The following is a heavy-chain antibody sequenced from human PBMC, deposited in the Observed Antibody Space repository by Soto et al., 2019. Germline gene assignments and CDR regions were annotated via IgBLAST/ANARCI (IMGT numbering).Heavy chain of an antibody. CDR3: ARDPSGHYSASYFDH. CDR1: GFTLSSNA. V-gene: IGHV3-30-3*01. D-gene: IGHD3-22*01. J-gene: IGHJ4*02. Sequence: QVQLVESGGGVVPPGRSLRLSCAASGFTLSSNAMHWVRQAPGKGLEWVAVIPYDGGNKYYADSVKGGFTISRDNSKNTLYLQMNSLRAEDTAVYSCARDPSGHYSASYFDHWGQGTLVTVSS. CDR2: IPYDGGNK.